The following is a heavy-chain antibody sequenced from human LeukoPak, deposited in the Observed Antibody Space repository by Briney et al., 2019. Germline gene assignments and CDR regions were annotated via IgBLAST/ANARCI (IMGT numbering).Heavy chain of an antibody. J-gene: IGHJ5*02. CDR1: GFTFISYW. V-gene: IGHV3-7*03. Sequence: GGSLRLSCAASGFTFISYWMSWVRQAPGKGLEWVANIKQDGSEKYYVDSVKGRFTISRDNAKNSLYLQMNSLRAEDTAVYYCASDYGDSSWGQGALVTVSS. D-gene: IGHD4-17*01. CDR2: IKQDGSEK. CDR3: ASDYGDSS.